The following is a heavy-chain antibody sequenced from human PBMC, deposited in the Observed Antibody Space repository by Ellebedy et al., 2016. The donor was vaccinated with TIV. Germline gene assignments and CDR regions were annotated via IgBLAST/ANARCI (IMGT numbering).Heavy chain of an antibody. Sequence: GESLKISXAASGFIFSSYAMTWVRQAPGKGLEWLSAISGSGVSTYYADSVKGRFIISRDNSKNTLYLQINSLRAEDTAIYYCAKARGSSVIDYNYFGMDVWGHGTTVTVSS. CDR3: AKARGSSVIDYNYFGMDV. CDR2: ISGSGVST. D-gene: IGHD2-21*01. V-gene: IGHV3-23*01. CDR1: GFIFSSYA. J-gene: IGHJ6*02.